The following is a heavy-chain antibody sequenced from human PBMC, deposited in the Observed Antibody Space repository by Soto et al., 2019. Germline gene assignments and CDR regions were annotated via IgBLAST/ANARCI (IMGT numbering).Heavy chain of an antibody. CDR1: GGSLSSSNW. D-gene: IGHD3-22*01. Sequence: SETLSLTCAVSGGSLSSSNWWSWVRPPPGKGLEWIGEIYYSGSTNYNPSLKSRVTISVDTSKNQFSLKLSSVTAADTAVYYCARVPDYYDSSGYQVYAFDIWGQGTMVTVSS. CDR3: ARVPDYYDSSGYQVYAFDI. V-gene: IGHV4-4*02. CDR2: IYYSGST. J-gene: IGHJ3*02.